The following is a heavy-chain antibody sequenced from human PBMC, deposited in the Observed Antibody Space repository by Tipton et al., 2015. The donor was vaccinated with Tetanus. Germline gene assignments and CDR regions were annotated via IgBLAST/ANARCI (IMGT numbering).Heavy chain of an antibody. CDR1: GGSIRSGDHQ. D-gene: IGHD3-3*01. Sequence: LRLSCTVSGGSIRSGDHQWNWIRQPPGKGLEWLAYISPSGRSNSNYSLKSRITISQDKSKNQFSLKLTSVTAADTAVYYCARANYDFPNKGPFDFRGQGILVLVSS. J-gene: IGHJ4*02. V-gene: IGHV4-61*08. CDR2: ISPSGRS. CDR3: ARANYDFPNKGPFDF.